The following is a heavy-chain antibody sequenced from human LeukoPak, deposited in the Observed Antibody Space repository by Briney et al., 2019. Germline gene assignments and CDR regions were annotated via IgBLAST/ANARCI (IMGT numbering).Heavy chain of an antibody. D-gene: IGHD5-12*01. CDR1: GFTFSSYG. CDR2: ISGSGGST. CDR3: AKDSGYDYAYPFDY. V-gene: IGHV3-23*01. J-gene: IGHJ4*02. Sequence: PGGSLRLSCAASGFTFSSYGMSWVRQAPGKGLEWVSAISGSGGSTYYADSVKGRFTISRDNSKNTLYLQMNSLRAEDTAVYYCAKDSGYDYAYPFDYWGQGTLVTVSS.